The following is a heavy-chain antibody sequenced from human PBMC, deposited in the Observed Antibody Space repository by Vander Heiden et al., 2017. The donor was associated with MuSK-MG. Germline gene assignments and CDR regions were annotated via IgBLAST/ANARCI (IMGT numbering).Heavy chain of an antibody. Sequence: EVQLVESGGGLVNPGGSLRLSCAAPGFTFTDYSMNWVRLAPEKGLEWVSSISRGSTYIYYADSVKGRFTISRDNAQNSLYLQMNSLRVEDTAVYYCVRGGYGSGSYYGFWGQGTLVTVS. CDR2: ISRGSTYI. CDR3: VRGGYGSGSYYGF. J-gene: IGHJ4*02. CDR1: GFTFTDYS. V-gene: IGHV3-21*01. D-gene: IGHD1-26*01.